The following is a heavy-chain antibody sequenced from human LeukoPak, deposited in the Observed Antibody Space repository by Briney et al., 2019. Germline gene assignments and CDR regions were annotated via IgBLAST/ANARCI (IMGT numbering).Heavy chain of an antibody. CDR2: ISSSSSYI. D-gene: IGHD6-13*01. CDR3: DTRCSSCFYFDY. CDR1: GFTFSSYS. V-gene: IGHV3-21*01. J-gene: IGHJ4*02. Sequence: PGGSLRLSCAASGFTFSSYSMNWVRQAPGKGLEWVSSISSSSSYIYYADSVKGRFTISRDNAKNSLYLQMNSLRAEDTAVYYCDTRCSSCFYFDYWGQGTLVTVSS.